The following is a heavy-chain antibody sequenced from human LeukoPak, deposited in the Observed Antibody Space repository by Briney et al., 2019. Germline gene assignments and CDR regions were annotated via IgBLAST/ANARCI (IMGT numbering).Heavy chain of an antibody. V-gene: IGHV3-23*01. D-gene: IGHD4-17*01. CDR1: GFTFSSYA. Sequence: PGGSLRLSCAASGFTFSSYAMSWVRQAPGKGLEWVSAISGSGGSTYYADSVKGRFTISRDNSENTLYLQMSSLRAEDTAVYYCAKATSTTVTTPYDGFDIWGQGTMVTVSP. J-gene: IGHJ3*02. CDR3: AKATSTTVTTPYDGFDI. CDR2: ISGSGGST.